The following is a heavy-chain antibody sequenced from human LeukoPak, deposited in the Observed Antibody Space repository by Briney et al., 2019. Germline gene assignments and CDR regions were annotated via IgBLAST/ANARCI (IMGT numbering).Heavy chain of an antibody. CDR3: ARSHYGDFVDY. CDR2: IYYSGST. V-gene: IGHV4-59*01. D-gene: IGHD4-17*01. J-gene: IGHJ4*02. Sequence: SETLSLTCTVSGGSISSYYWSWIRQPPGKGLEWIGYIYYSGSTNYNPSLTSRVTISVDTSKNQFSLKLSSVTAADTAVYYCARSHYGDFVDYWGQGTLVTVSS. CDR1: GGSISSYY.